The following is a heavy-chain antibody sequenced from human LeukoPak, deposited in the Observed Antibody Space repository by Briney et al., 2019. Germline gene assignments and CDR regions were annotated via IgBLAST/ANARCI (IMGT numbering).Heavy chain of an antibody. CDR2: ISGSGDT. Sequence: GGSLRLSCAASGLTFSSHGMSWVRQAPGKGLEWVSAISGSGDTYYADSVKGRFTISRDISKNTLYLQMNSLRAEDTAVYYCAHGGIYYLDYWGQGALVTVSS. V-gene: IGHV3-23*01. CDR1: GLTFSSHG. CDR3: AHGGIYYLDY. J-gene: IGHJ4*02. D-gene: IGHD3-16*01.